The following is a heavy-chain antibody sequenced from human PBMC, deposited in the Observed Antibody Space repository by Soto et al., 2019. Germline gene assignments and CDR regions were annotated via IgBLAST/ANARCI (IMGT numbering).Heavy chain of an antibody. V-gene: IGHV5-51*01. CDR2: IYPGDSDT. J-gene: IGHJ6*02. CDR3: ARNYYDSSGYYYYYYGMDV. D-gene: IGHD3-22*01. CDR1: GYSFTSYW. Sequence: GESLKISCKGSGYSFTSYWIGWVRQMPGKGLEWMGIIYPGDSDTRYSPSFQGQVTISADKSISTAYLQWSSLKASDTAMYYCARNYYDSSGYYYYYYGMDVWGQGTTVTVSS.